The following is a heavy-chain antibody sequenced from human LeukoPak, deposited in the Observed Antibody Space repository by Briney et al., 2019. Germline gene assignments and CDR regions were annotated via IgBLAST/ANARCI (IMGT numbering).Heavy chain of an antibody. J-gene: IGHJ4*02. CDR2: ISTYNGNT. V-gene: IGHV1-18*01. D-gene: IGHD3-9*01. CDR3: AREKDYYDILTGFLY. CDR1: GYTFTNYG. Sequence: ASVKVSCKASGYTFTNYGISWVRQAPGQGLEWMGWISTYNGNTNYAQKLQGRVIMTTDTSTSTAYMELRSLRSDDTAVYYCAREKDYYDILTGFLYWGQGTLVTVSS.